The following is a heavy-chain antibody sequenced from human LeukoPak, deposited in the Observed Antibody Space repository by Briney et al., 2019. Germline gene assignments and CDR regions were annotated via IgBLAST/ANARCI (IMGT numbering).Heavy chain of an antibody. CDR3: AAAGTALYYYYGMDV. D-gene: IGHD6-13*01. Sequence: GGSLRLSCAASGFTFSSYAMSLVRQAPGKGLEWVSAISGSGGSTYYADSVKGRFTISRDNSKNTLYLQMNSLRAEDTAVYYCAAAGTALYYYYGMDVWGQGTTVTVSS. J-gene: IGHJ6*02. CDR2: ISGSGGST. CDR1: GFTFSSYA. V-gene: IGHV3-23*01.